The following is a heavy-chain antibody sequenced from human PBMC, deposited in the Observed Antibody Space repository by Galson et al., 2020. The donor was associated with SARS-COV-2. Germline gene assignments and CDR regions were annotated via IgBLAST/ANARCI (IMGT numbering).Heavy chain of an antibody. Sequence: ASVKVSCKASGYTFTSYGISWVRQAPGQGLEWMGWISAYNGNTNYAQKLQGRVTMTTDTSTSTAYMELRSLRSDDTAVYYCAREGYCSGGSCYRRSLLRYFDLWGRGTLVTVSS. CDR1: GYTFTSYG. V-gene: IGHV1-18*01. CDR2: ISAYNGNT. J-gene: IGHJ2*01. D-gene: IGHD2-15*01. CDR3: AREGYCSGGSCYRRSLLRYFDL.